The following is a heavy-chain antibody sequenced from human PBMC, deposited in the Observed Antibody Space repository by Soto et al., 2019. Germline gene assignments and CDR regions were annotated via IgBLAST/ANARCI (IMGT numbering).Heavy chain of an antibody. CDR1: SGSISTANW. D-gene: IGHD2-15*01. Sequence: QVPLQESGPRLVRPSGTLSLTCTVSSGSISTANWWSWVRRPPGRGLEWIGEIYHIGSTNYNLSLTSRVTLSVDKSKSQFSLRLSSVTAADTATYYCARRGGGVVLAATTPFDYWGQGTLVTVSS. CDR2: IYHIGST. J-gene: IGHJ4*02. V-gene: IGHV4-4*02. CDR3: ARRGGGVVLAATTPFDY.